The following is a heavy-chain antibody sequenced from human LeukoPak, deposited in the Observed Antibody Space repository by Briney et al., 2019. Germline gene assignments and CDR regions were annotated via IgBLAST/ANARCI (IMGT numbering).Heavy chain of an antibody. CDR3: ARGESYFDY. CDR2: IDWDGGTI. CDR1: GFTFDDYT. V-gene: IGHV3-43*01. Sequence: PGGSLRLSCAASGFTFDDYTMHWVRQTPGKGLEWVSLIDWDGGTIYYADSVKGRFTISRDNAKNSLYLQMNSLRAEDTAVYYCARGESYFDYWGQGTLVTVSS. J-gene: IGHJ4*02. D-gene: IGHD3-16*01.